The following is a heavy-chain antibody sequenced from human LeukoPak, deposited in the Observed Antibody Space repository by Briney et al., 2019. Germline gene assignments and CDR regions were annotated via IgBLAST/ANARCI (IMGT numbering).Heavy chain of an antibody. J-gene: IGHJ6*03. CDR1: GGSISSYS. CDR3: ASGVIYYYMDV. Sequence: SETLSLTCTVSGGSISSYSWSWIRQPPGKGLEWIGYIYYSGSTNYNPSLKSRVTISVDTSKNQFSLKLSSVTAADTAVYYCASGVIYYYMDVWGKGTTVTVSS. CDR2: IYYSGST. V-gene: IGHV4-59*01. D-gene: IGHD3-16*01.